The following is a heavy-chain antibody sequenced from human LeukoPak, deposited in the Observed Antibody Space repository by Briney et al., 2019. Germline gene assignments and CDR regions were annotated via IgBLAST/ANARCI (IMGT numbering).Heavy chain of an antibody. D-gene: IGHD2-21*02. CDR3: ARVPLHDCNSGYYYYYMDV. CDR1: GFTFSDHY. J-gene: IGHJ6*03. Sequence: GGSLRLSCAASGFTFSDHYMYWIRQAPGKGLEGVSYISGSGSSIYYGDSVKGRFIISRDNAKNSLYLQMNSLRAEDSAVYYCARVPLHDCNSGYYYYYMDVWGKGTTVTVSS. V-gene: IGHV3-11*04. CDR2: ISGSGSSI.